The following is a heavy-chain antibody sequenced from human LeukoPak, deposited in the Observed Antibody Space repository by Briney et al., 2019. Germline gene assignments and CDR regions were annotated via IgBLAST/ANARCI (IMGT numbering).Heavy chain of an antibody. Sequence: GGSLRLSCAASGFNFSNYWMNWVRQVPGKGLECVANIDQDGSDKNYVDSVKGRFTISRDNAKNSLYLQMNSLRAEDTAVYYCARERQWLYYYYYMDVWGKGTTVTVSS. J-gene: IGHJ6*03. V-gene: IGHV3-7*01. CDR3: ARERQWLYYYYYMDV. D-gene: IGHD6-19*01. CDR1: GFNFSNYW. CDR2: IDQDGSDK.